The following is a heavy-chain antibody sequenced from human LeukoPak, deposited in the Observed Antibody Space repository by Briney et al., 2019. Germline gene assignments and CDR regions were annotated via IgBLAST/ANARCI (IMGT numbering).Heavy chain of an antibody. D-gene: IGHD1-26*01. V-gene: IGHV1-18*01. CDR2: ISAYNGNT. CDR3: GRRATTDWYFDL. J-gene: IGHJ2*01. Sequence: IRTDRKSAVQGKRGMGWISAYNGNTNYAQKLQGRVTMTTDTSTSTAYMELRSLRSDATAVYSCGRRATTDWYFDLWGRGTLVTVSS.